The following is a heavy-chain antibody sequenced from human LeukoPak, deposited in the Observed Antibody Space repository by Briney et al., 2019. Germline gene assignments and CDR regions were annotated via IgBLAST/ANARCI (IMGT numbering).Heavy chain of an antibody. Sequence: AGGSLRLSCAASGFTFSSYSMNWVRQAPGKGLEWVSYISSSSSTIYYADSVKGRFTISRDNAKNSLYLQMNSLRAEDTAVYYCAKSRGRVATDWGQGTLVTVSS. CDR1: GFTFSSYS. D-gene: IGHD3-3*01. CDR2: ISSSSSTI. J-gene: IGHJ4*02. CDR3: AKSRGRVATD. V-gene: IGHV3-48*01.